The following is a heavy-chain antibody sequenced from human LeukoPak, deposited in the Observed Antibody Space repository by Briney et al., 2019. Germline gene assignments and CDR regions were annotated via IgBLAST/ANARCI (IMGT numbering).Heavy chain of an antibody. CDR3: ASAPQGGY. Sequence: SETLSLTCAVYGGSFSGYYWSWIRQPPGKGLEWIGEINHSGSTNYNPSLKSRVTISVDTSKNQFSLKLSSVTAADTAVYYCASAPQGGYWGQGTLVTVSS. J-gene: IGHJ4*02. CDR2: INHSGST. CDR1: GGSFSGYY. D-gene: IGHD3-16*01. V-gene: IGHV4-34*01.